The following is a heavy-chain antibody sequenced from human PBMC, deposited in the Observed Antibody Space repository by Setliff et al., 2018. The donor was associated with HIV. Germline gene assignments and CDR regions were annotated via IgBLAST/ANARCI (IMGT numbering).Heavy chain of an antibody. CDR1: GGSITSGGFY. Sequence: SETLSLTCTDSGGSITSGGFYWSWIRQYPQKGLEWIGYIYYSGSTYYNPSLKSRVTMSVDTSKNQFSLKLSSVTAADTAVYYCARGVNPTYYDFWSGNYMRKYYYYYMDVWGKGTTVTVSS. J-gene: IGHJ6*03. CDR3: ARGVNPTYYDFWSGNYMRKYYYYYMDV. CDR2: IYYSGST. D-gene: IGHD3-3*01. V-gene: IGHV4-31*03.